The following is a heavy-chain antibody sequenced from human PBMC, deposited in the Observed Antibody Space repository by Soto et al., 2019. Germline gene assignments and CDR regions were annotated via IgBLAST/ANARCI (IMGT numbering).Heavy chain of an antibody. CDR2: ISGSGGTT. J-gene: IGHJ5*02. V-gene: IGHV3-23*01. Sequence: PVGSLRLSCATSGFTFSTYAMSWVRQAPGKGLEWVSTISGSGGTTYYADSVKGRSTISRGNSKNTLYLQMNSLKAEDTAIFYCARHSVGYQLLYNWFDPWGQGTLVTVSS. CDR3: ARHSVGYQLLYNWFDP. CDR1: GFTFSTYA. D-gene: IGHD2-2*01.